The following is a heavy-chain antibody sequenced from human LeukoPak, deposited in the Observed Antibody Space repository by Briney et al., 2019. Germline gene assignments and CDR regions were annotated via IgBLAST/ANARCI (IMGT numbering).Heavy chain of an antibody. J-gene: IGHJ3*02. CDR3: ARVGSPELGAAFDI. V-gene: IGHV4-39*01. Sequence: SETLSLTCTVSGGSISSSSYYWGWIRQPPGKGLEWIGSIYYSGSTYYNPSLKSRVTISVDTSKNQFSLKLSSVTAADTAVYYCARVGSPELGAAFDIWGQGTMVTVSS. CDR2: IYYSGST. CDR1: GGSISSSSYY. D-gene: IGHD3-10*01.